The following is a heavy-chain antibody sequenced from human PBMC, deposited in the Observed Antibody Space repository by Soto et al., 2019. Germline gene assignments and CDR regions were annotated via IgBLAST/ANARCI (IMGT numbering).Heavy chain of an antibody. J-gene: IGHJ4*02. Sequence: EVQLLESGGGLVQPGGSLRLSCAASGFTFSSYAMSWVRQAPGKGLERVSVISGSGGSTYYADSVKGRFTISRDNSKNTLYLQMNSLRAEDTAVYYCARRGSGSYYDYWCQGTLVTVSS. D-gene: IGHD1-26*01. CDR1: GFTFSSYA. V-gene: IGHV3-23*01. CDR3: ARRGSGSYYDY. CDR2: ISGSGGST.